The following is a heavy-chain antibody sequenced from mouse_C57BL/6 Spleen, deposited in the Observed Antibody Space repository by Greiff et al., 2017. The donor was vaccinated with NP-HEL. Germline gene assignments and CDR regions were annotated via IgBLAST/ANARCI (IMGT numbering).Heavy chain of an antibody. CDR1: GFTFSDYY. V-gene: IGHV5-16*01. CDR3: ARTGTGAMDY. CDR2: INYDGSST. J-gene: IGHJ4*01. Sequence: VQVVESEGGLVQPGSSMKLSCTASGFTFSDYYMAWVRQVPEKGLEWVANINYDGSSTYYLDSLKSRFIISRDNAKNILNMQMSSLKSEDTAAYSCARTGTGAMDYWGQGTSVTVSS. D-gene: IGHD4-1*01.